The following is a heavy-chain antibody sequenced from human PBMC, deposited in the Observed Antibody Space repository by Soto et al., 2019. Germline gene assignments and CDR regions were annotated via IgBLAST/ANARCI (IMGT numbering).Heavy chain of an antibody. V-gene: IGHV3-30*18. Sequence: ESGGGVVQPGTSLRLSCAASGFTFKTHAMHWVRQAPGKGLGWMAVIAYDGNEKFYADSVKGRFTISRDNSKNALYLQINTLRNEDTAVYYCGKDVGDYVPYYYGVDVWGQGTTVTVSS. D-gene: IGHD1-26*01. J-gene: IGHJ6*02. CDR3: GKDVGDYVPYYYGVDV. CDR2: IAYDGNEK. CDR1: GFTFKTHA.